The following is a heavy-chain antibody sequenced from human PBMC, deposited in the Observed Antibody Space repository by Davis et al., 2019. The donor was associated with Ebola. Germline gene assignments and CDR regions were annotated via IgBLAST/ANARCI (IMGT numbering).Heavy chain of an antibody. CDR1: GFTFSSYA. D-gene: IGHD2-8*01. CDR2: ISGSGGST. Sequence: GESLKISCAASGFTFSSYAMSWVRQAPGKGLEWVSAISGSGGSTYYADSVKGRFTISRDNSKNTLYLQMSSLRAEDTAVYYCVKGRHIVPNYYYYYGMDVWGQGTTVTVSS. J-gene: IGHJ6*02. V-gene: IGHV3-23*01. CDR3: VKGRHIVPNYYYYYGMDV.